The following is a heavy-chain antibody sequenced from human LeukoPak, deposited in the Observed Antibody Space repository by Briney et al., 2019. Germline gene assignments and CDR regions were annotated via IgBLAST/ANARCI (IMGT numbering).Heavy chain of an antibody. CDR3: ARGTYCSGGSCPYRTNYYYYYMDV. V-gene: IGHV1-46*03. D-gene: IGHD2-15*01. Sequence: ALVKVSCKASGYTFTSYYMHWVRQAPGQGLEWMGIINPSGGSTSYAQKFQGRVTMTRDTSTGTVYMELSSLRSEDTAVYYCARGTYCSGGSCPYRTNYYYYYMDVWGKGTTVTVSS. CDR2: INPSGGST. J-gene: IGHJ6*03. CDR1: GYTFTSYY.